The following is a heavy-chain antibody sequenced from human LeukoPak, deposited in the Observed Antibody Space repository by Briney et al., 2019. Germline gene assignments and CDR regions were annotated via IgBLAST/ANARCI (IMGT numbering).Heavy chain of an antibody. V-gene: IGHV4-34*01. D-gene: IGHD6-13*01. CDR2: INHSGST. CDR1: GGSFSGYY. J-gene: IGHJ5*02. CDR3: ARGRSRYSSFGWFDP. Sequence: PSETLSLTCAFNGGSFSGYYWIWIREPPGKALEWIGEINHSGSTNYNPSLKSRVTISVDTSKNQFSLKLSSVTAADTAVYYCARGRSRYSSFGWFDPWGQGTLVTVSS.